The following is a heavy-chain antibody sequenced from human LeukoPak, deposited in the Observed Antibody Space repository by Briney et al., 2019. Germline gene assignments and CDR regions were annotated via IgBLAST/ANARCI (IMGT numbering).Heavy chain of an antibody. CDR3: ARAGGGDFDY. V-gene: IGHV1-69*04. CDR1: GGTFSSYG. CDR2: IIPILGLL. D-gene: IGHD2-21*01. J-gene: IGHJ4*02. Sequence: SVKVSCKASGGTFSSYGISWVRQAPGQGLEWMGRIIPILGLLNYAQNFQGRVTITADKSTSIAYMELSSLRSEDTAVYYCARAGGGDFDYWGQGTLVTVSS.